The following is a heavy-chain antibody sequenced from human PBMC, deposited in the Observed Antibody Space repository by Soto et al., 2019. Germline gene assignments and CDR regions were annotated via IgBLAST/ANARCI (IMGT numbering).Heavy chain of an antibody. CDR3: ARVFGSIDY. CDR1: GYTFTSYD. Sequence: QVQLVQSGAEVKKPGASVKVSCKASGYTFTSYDIHWVRQATGQGLEWMGWMNPNSGYTGHAQKFQGRVTMTRDTSTSTADMELSSLRSEDTAVYYCARVFGSIDYWGQGTLVTVSS. V-gene: IGHV1-8*01. D-gene: IGHD2-21*01. J-gene: IGHJ4*02. CDR2: MNPNSGYT.